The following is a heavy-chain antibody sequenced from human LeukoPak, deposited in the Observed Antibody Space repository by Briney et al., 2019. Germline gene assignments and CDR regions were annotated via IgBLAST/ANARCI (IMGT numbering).Heavy chain of an antibody. D-gene: IGHD1-26*01. CDR3: ARDPLSKVIVGATHLFDY. J-gene: IGHJ4*02. CDR1: GYTFTSYA. CDR2: INAGNGNT. Sequence: GASVKVSCKASGYTFTSYAMHWVRQAPGQRLEWMGWINAGNGNTKYSQKFQGRVTITRDTSASTAYMELSSLRSEDTAVYYCARDPLSKVIVGATHLFDYWGQGTLVTVSS. V-gene: IGHV1-3*01.